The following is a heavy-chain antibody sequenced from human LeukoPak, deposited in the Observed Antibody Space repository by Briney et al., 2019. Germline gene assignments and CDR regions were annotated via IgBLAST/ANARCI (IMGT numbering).Heavy chain of an antibody. Sequence: SETLSLTCTVSGGSMSSTSYYWGWIRQPPGKGLEWIGSIYYSGSTYYNPSLKSRVTISADTSKNQFSPKLSSVTAADTAVFYCATYDYYGSGSYYNFDHWGQGTLVTVSS. CDR1: GGSMSSTSYY. CDR3: ATYDYYGSGSYYNFDH. D-gene: IGHD3-10*01. CDR2: IYYSGST. J-gene: IGHJ4*02. V-gene: IGHV4-39*01.